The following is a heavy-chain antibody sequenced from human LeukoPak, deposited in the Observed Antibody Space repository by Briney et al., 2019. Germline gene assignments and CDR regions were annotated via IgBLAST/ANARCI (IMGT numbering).Heavy chain of an antibody. CDR2: ISYDGSNK. Sequence: PGGSLRLSCAASGFTFSSYAMHWVRQAPGKGLEWVAVISYDGSNKYYADSVKGRFTISRDNSKNTLYLQMNSLRAEDTAVYYCARATKSRYCSGGSCHSYYYMDVWGKGTTVTVSS. D-gene: IGHD2-15*01. CDR3: ARATKSRYCSGGSCHSYYYMDV. V-gene: IGHV3-30*04. CDR1: GFTFSSYA. J-gene: IGHJ6*03.